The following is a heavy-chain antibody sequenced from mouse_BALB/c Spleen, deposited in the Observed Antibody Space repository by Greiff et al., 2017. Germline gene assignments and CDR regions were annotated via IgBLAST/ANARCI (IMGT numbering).Heavy chain of an antibody. V-gene: IGHV2-9*02. CDR2: IWAGGST. CDR3: ARGILITTVVATNAMDY. CDR1: GFSLTSYG. D-gene: IGHD1-1*01. Sequence: QVQLKESGPGLVAPSQSLSITCTVSGFSLTSYGVHWVRQPPGKGLEWLGVIWAGGSTNYNSALMSRLSISKDNSKSQVFLKMNSLQTDDTAMYYCARGILITTVVATNAMDYWGQGTSVTVSA. J-gene: IGHJ4*01.